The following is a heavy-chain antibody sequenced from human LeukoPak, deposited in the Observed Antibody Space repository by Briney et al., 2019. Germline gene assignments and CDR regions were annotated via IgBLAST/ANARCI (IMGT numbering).Heavy chain of an antibody. CDR1: GFTFSSYW. J-gene: IGHJ4*02. CDR3: ARGMDSSGWYLRY. D-gene: IGHD6-19*01. CDR2: INSDGSST. V-gene: IGHV3-74*01. Sequence: PGGSLRLSCAASGFTFSSYWMHWVRQAPGKGLVGVSRINSDGSSTIYADSVKGRFTISRDNAKNTLYLQMNSLKAEDTAVYYCARGMDSSGWYLRYWGQGTLVTVSS.